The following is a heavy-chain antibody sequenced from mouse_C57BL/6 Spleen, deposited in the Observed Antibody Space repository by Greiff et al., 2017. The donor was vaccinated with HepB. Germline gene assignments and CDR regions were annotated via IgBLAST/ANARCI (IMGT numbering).Heavy chain of an antibody. V-gene: IGHV1-82*01. CDR2: IYPGDGDT. CDR1: GYAFSSSW. CDR3: AEYYFDY. J-gene: IGHJ2*01. Sequence: VQVVESGPELVKPGASVKISCKASGYAFSSSWMNWVKQRPGKGLEWIGRIYPGDGDTNYNGKFKGKATLTADKSSSTAYMQLSSLTSEDSAVYFCAEYYFDYWGQGTTLTVSS.